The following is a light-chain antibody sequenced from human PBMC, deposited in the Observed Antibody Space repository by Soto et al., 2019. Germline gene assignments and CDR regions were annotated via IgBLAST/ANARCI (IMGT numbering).Light chain of an antibody. CDR2: EVS. J-gene: IGLJ2*01. Sequence: QSELTQPPSASGSPGQSVTISCTGTSSDVGGYNYVSWYQQHPGKAPKLMIYEVSKRPSGVPDRFSGSKSGNTASLTVSGLQAEDEADYYCSSYAGSNNLVVFGGGTKLTVL. CDR3: SSYAGSNNLVV. CDR1: SSDVGGYNY. V-gene: IGLV2-8*01.